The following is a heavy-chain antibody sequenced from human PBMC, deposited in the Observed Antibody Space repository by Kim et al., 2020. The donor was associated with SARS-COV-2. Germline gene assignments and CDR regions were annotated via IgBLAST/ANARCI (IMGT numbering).Heavy chain of an antibody. Sequence: GGSLRLSCAASGFTFSSYAMHWVRQAPGKGLEWVAVISYDGSNKYYADSVKGRFTISRDNSKNTLYLQMNSLRAEDTAVYYCARDPGPQRPSTFYYWGQG. CDR1: GFTFSSYA. V-gene: IGHV3-30*04. CDR3: ARDPGPQRPSTFYY. D-gene: IGHD6-25*01. J-gene: IGHJ4*02. CDR2: ISYDGSNK.